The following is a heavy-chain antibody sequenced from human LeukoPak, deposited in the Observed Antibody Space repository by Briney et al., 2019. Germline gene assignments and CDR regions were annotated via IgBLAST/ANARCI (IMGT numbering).Heavy chain of an antibody. V-gene: IGHV1-69*13. CDR2: IIPIFGTA. J-gene: IGHJ4*02. Sequence: SVKVSCKAPGGTFSSYAISWVRQAPGQGLEWTAGIIPIFGTAHYAQTFQGRVTVTSDVSTSTAYMELSSLRSEDTAVYYCARDLGGIAMMDWGQGTLVTVSS. CDR1: GGTFSSYA. D-gene: IGHD3-22*01. CDR3: ARDLGGIAMMD.